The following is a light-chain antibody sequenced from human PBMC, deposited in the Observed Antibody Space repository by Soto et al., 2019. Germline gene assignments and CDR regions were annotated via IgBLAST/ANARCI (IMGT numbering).Light chain of an antibody. J-gene: IGKJ4*01. CDR1: QGISSW. V-gene: IGKV1-5*01. CDR2: DAS. CDR3: QQYDNYKPLT. Sequence: DIQMTQSPSSVSASVGDRVTITCRASQGISSWLAWYQQKPGKAPKLLIYDASILERGVPSRFSGRRSGTQFTLTINGLQPDDFATYYCQQYDNYKPLTFGGGTKVDIK.